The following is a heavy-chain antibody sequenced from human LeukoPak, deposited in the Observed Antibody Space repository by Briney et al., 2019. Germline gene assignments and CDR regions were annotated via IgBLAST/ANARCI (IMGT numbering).Heavy chain of an antibody. CDR3: ATLDGYFDY. J-gene: IGHJ4*02. Sequence: PSETLSLTCTVSGGSISSSSYYWGWIRQAPGKGLAWIASIYYSGRTYYNPSLKSRVTISVDTSKNQFSLKLSSVTAADTAVYYCATLDGYFDYWGQGTLVTVSS. V-gene: IGHV4-39*01. D-gene: IGHD5-24*01. CDR1: GGSISSSSYY. CDR2: IYYSGRT.